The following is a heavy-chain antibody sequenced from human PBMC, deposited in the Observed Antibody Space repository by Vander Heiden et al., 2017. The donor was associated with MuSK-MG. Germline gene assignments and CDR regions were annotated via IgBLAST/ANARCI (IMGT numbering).Heavy chain of an antibody. V-gene: IGHV3-30*02. CDR1: GFTFSSYV. J-gene: IGHJ1*01. D-gene: IGHD2-2*03. CDR2: IRYDGSNK. CDR3: AKAVGYCSSTSCPTQYFQH. Sequence: QVQLVESGGGVVQPGGSLRLSCAASGFTFSSYVMHWVRQAPGKGLEWVAFIRYDGSNKYYADSVKGRVTISRDNSKNTLYLQMNSLRAEDTAVYYCAKAVGYCSSTSCPTQYFQHWGQGTLVTVSS.